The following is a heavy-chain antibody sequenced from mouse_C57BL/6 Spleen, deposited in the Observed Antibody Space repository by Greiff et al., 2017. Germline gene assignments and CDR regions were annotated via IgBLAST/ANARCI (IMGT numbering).Heavy chain of an antibody. Sequence: QVQLQQSGAELAKPGASVKLSCKASGYTFTSYWMHWVKQRPGQGLEWIGYINPSSGYTKYNQKFKDKATLTADKSSSTAYMQLSSLTYEDSAVYYCARDSSGPHWYFDVWGTGTTVTVSS. D-gene: IGHD3-2*02. CDR3: ARDSSGPHWYFDV. J-gene: IGHJ1*03. CDR2: INPSSGYT. V-gene: IGHV1-7*01. CDR1: GYTFTSYW.